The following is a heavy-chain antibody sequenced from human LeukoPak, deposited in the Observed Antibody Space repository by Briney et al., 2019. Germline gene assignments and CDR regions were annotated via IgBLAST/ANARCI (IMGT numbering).Heavy chain of an antibody. V-gene: IGHV3-23*01. CDR1: GFTFSSYA. CDR3: AKTRGCSSTSCYEGTFDY. D-gene: IGHD2-2*01. CDR2: ISGSGGST. Sequence: PGGSLRLSCAASGFTFSSYAMSWVRQAPGKGLEWVSAISGSGGSTYYADSVKGRFTISRDNSKNTLYLQMNSLRAEDTAVYYCAKTRGCSSTSCYEGTFDYWGQGTLVTVSS. J-gene: IGHJ4*02.